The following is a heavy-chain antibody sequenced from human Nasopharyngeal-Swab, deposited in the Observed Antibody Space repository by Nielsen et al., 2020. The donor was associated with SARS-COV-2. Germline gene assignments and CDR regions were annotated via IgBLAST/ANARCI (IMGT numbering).Heavy chain of an antibody. CDR3: ARDTDPYDHFDY. Sequence: QTPSLTRAISGDSVSSNSAAWSWIRQSPSRGLEWLGRTYYRSKWYNDYAVSVKSRITINPDTSKNQFSLQLNSVTPEDTAVYYCARDTDPYDHFDYWGQGTLVTVSS. V-gene: IGHV6-1*01. J-gene: IGHJ4*02. D-gene: IGHD5-12*01. CDR2: TYYRSKWYN. CDR1: GDSVSSNSAA.